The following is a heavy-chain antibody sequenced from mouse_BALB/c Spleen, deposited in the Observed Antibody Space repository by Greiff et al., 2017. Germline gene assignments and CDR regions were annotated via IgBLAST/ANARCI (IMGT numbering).Heavy chain of an antibody. Sequence: EVHLQQSGTVLARPGASVKMSCKASGYTFTSYWMHWVKQRPGQGLEWIGAIYPGNSDTSYNQKFKGKAKLTAVTSTSTAYMELSSLTNEDSAVYYCTRYYDYDGSFDYWGQGTTLTVSS. CDR1: GYTFTSYW. V-gene: IGHV1-5*01. D-gene: IGHD2-4*01. CDR3: TRYYDYDGSFDY. CDR2: IYPGNSDT. J-gene: IGHJ2*01.